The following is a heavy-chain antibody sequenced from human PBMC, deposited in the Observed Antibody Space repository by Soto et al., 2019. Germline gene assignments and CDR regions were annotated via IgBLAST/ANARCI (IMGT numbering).Heavy chain of an antibody. CDR2: MNPNSGDT. D-gene: IGHD4-4*01. CDR1: GFTFTNYD. V-gene: IGHV1-8*01. Sequence: ASVKVSCKASGFTFTNYDINWVRQATGQGLEWMGWMNPNSGDTGYAQKFQGRVTMTGNTSINTVYMELSSLRSEDTAVYYCARGHMSYSNLPRVGMDVWGQGTTVTVSS. J-gene: IGHJ6*02. CDR3: ARGHMSYSNLPRVGMDV.